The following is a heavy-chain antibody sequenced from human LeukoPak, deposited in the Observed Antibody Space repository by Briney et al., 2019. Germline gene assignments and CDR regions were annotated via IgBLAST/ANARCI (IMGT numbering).Heavy chain of an antibody. CDR2: ISAYNGNT. D-gene: IGHD2-2*02. CDR1: GYTFTSYG. J-gene: IGHJ4*02. Sequence: ASVKVSCKASGYTFTSYGISWVRQAPGQGLEWMGWISAYNGNTNYAQKLQGRVTMTTDTSTSTAYMELRSLRSDDTAVYYCARLLGYCSSTSCYTIDYWGLGTLVTVSS. V-gene: IGHV1-18*01. CDR3: ARLLGYCSSTSCYTIDY.